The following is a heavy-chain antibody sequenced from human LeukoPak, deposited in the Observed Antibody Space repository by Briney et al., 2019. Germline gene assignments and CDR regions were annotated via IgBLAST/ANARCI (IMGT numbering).Heavy chain of an antibody. CDR1: GYTFTSYD. D-gene: IGHD3-3*01. J-gene: IGHJ4*02. CDR3: ARTKGFWSGKEVEYYFDY. V-gene: IGHV1-69*05. Sequence: SVKVSCKASGYTFTSYDINWVRQAPGQGLEWMGRIIPIFGTANYAQKFQGRVTITTDESTSTAYMELSSLRSEDTAVYYCARTKGFWSGKEVEYYFDYWGQGTLVTVSS. CDR2: IIPIFGTA.